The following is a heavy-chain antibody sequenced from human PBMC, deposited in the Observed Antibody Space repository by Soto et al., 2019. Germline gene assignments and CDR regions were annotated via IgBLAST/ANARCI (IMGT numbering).Heavy chain of an antibody. D-gene: IGHD2-15*01. V-gene: IGHV3-9*01. Sequence: EVQLVESGGGLVQPGRSLRLSCAASGFTFDDYAMHWVRQAPGKGLEWVSGISWNSGSIGYADSVKGRFTISRDNAKNSLYLQMNSLRAEDTALYYCAKAIGGYCSGGSCYSGSYSDYWGQGTLVTVSS. CDR1: GFTFDDYA. CDR2: ISWNSGSI. CDR3: AKAIGGYCSGGSCYSGSYSDY. J-gene: IGHJ4*02.